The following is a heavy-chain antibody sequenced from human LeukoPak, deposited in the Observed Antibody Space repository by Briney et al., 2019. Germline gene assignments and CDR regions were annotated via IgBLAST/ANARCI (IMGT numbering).Heavy chain of an antibody. D-gene: IGHD3-10*01. CDR1: GYSISSGYY. Sequence: SETLSLTCAVSGYSISSGYYWGWIRQPPGKGLEWIGSMSHNRGTYYNPSLKSRVTISMDTSKNQFSLRLSSVAAADTAVYYCASYYASGVSAYNYYGMDVWGKGTTVTVSS. J-gene: IGHJ6*04. V-gene: IGHV4-38-2*01. CDR2: MSHNRGT. CDR3: ASYYASGVSAYNYYGMDV.